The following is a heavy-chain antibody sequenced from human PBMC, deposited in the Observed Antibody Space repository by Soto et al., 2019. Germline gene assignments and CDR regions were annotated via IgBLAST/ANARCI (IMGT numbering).Heavy chain of an antibody. CDR3: AKGRLGELSLGWFDP. D-gene: IGHD3-16*02. J-gene: IGHJ5*02. Sequence: EVQLVESGGGLVQPGRSLRLSCAASGFIFDDYAMHWVRQAPGKGLEWVSGISWNSGSIGYADSVKGRFTISRDNAKNSLYLQMNSLRAEDTALYYCAKGRLGELSLGWFDPWGQGTLVTVSS. CDR2: ISWNSGSI. V-gene: IGHV3-9*01. CDR1: GFIFDDYA.